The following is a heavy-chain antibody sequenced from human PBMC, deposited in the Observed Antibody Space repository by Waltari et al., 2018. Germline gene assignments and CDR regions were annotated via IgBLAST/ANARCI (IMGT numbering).Heavy chain of an antibody. CDR3: ARGSYFDYYYYMDV. J-gene: IGHJ6*03. CDR1: GGTFSSYA. D-gene: IGHD1-26*01. Sequence: QVQLVQSGAEVKKPGSSVKVSCKASGGTFSSYAISWVRQAPGQGLEWMGGSIPIFGTANYAQKFQGRVTITADESTSTAYMELSSLRAEDTAVYYCARGSYFDYYYYMDVWGKGTTVTVSS. CDR2: SIPIFGTA. V-gene: IGHV1-69*12.